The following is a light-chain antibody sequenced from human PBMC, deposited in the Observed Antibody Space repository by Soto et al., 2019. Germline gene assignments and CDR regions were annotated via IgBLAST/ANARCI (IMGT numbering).Light chain of an antibody. V-gene: IGKV1-33*01. J-gene: IGKJ3*01. CDR1: QDISNY. Sequence: DIQMTQSPSSLSASVGDRVTITCQASQDISNYLNWFQQKPGKAPKLLIYDASSLETGVSSRFSGSGSGTDFTFTISSLQPEDIATYYCQQYDNIPPTFGPGTKVDIK. CDR3: QQYDNIPPT. CDR2: DAS.